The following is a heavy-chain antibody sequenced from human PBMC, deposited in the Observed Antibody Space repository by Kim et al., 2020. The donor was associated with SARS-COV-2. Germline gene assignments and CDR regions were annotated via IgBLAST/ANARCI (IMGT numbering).Heavy chain of an antibody. CDR2: IKQDGSEK. CDR1: GFTFSSYW. D-gene: IGHD2-2*01. CDR3: ARDPASFYCSISSCNHGAFDI. Sequence: GGSLRLSCAASGFTFSSYWMNWVRQAPGKGLEWVANIKQDGSEKYYVDSVKGRFTISRDNAKNSLYLQMNSLRAEDTAVYYCARDPASFYCSISSCNHGAFDIWGQGTMVTVS. V-gene: IGHV3-7*01. J-gene: IGHJ3*02.